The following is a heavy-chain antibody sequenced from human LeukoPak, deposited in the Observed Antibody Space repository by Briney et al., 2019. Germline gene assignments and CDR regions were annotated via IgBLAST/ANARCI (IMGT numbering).Heavy chain of an antibody. V-gene: IGHV3-23*01. CDR1: GFTFSSYG. CDR2: ISGSGGST. J-gene: IGHJ4*02. D-gene: IGHD6-13*01. Sequence: PGGSLRLSCAASGFTFSSYGMSWVRQAPGKGLEWVSAISGSGGSTYYADSVKGRFTISRDNSKNTLYLQMNSLRAEDTAVYYCAKDQGAYSSSWPTDYWGQGTLVTVSS. CDR3: AKDQGAYSSSWPTDY.